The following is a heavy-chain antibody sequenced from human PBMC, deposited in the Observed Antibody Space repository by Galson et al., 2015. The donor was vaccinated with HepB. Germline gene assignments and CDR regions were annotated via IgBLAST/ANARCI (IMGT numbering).Heavy chain of an antibody. V-gene: IGHV4-39*07. J-gene: IGHJ4*02. CDR3: ARAPQLEDSGWLDY. D-gene: IGHD6-19*01. Sequence: ETLSLTCTVSGGSISSSSYYWGWIRQPPGKGLEWIGSIYYSGSTYYNPSLKSRVTISVDTSKNQFSLKLSSVTAADTAVYCCARAPQLEDSGWLDYWGQGTLVTVSS. CDR2: IYYSGST. CDR1: GGSISSSSYY.